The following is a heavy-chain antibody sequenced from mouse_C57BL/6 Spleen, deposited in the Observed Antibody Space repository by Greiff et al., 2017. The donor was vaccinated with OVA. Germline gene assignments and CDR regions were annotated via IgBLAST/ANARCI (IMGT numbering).Heavy chain of an antibody. Sequence: EVQLQQSGPELVKPGASVKISCKASGYTFTDYYMNWVKQSHGKSLEWIGDINPNNGGTSYNQKFKGKATLTVDKSSSTAYMELRSLTSEDSAVYYCARDYDGSSYVDFDYWGQGTTLTVSS. J-gene: IGHJ2*01. D-gene: IGHD1-1*01. CDR3: ARDYDGSSYVDFDY. V-gene: IGHV1-26*01. CDR1: GYTFTDYY. CDR2: INPNNGGT.